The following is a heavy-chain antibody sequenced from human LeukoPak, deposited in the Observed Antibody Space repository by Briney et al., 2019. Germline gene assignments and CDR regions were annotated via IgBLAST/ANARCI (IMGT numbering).Heavy chain of an antibody. Sequence: SETLSLTCTVSGASISSYYWSWIRQPPGKGLEWIGYIYYSGSTNYNPSLNSRVTISVDTSKNQCSLKLSSVTAADTAVYYCARDRSIAAASYFDYWGQGTLVTVSS. CDR1: GASISSYY. V-gene: IGHV4-59*01. D-gene: IGHD6-13*01. J-gene: IGHJ4*02. CDR2: IYYSGST. CDR3: ARDRSIAAASYFDY.